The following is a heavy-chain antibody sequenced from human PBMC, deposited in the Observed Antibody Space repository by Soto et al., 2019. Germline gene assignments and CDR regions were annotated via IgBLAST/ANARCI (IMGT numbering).Heavy chain of an antibody. Sequence: GGSLRLSCAASGFTFNSYSVNWVRQAPGKGLEWVASISSGSVYIDFADSVRGRFTISRDDVTNSVSLQMDSLRVEDTGIYYCARYDAFKAFDLRGQGTMVTVSS. D-gene: IGHD1-1*01. J-gene: IGHJ3*01. CDR2: ISSGSVYI. V-gene: IGHV3-21*06. CDR3: ARYDAFKAFDL. CDR1: GFTFNSYS.